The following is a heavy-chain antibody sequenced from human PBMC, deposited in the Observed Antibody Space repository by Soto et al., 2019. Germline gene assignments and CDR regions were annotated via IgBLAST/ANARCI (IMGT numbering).Heavy chain of an antibody. D-gene: IGHD1-26*01. CDR3: ARSEATGLDH. CDR1: GGSISSGGYY. CDR2: IYYSGST. V-gene: IGHV4-31*03. J-gene: IGHJ4*01. Sequence: LSETLSLTCTVSGGSISSGGYYWSWIRQHPGKGLEWIGYIYYSGSTYYNPSLKSRVTISVDTSKNQFSLKLSSVTAADTAVYYCARSEATGLDHWGHGTLVTVSS.